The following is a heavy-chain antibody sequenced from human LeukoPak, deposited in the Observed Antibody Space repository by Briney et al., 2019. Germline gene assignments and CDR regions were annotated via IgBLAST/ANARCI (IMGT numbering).Heavy chain of an antibody. CDR2: ISYDGSNK. Sequence: GGSLRLSCAASGFTFSSYGMHWVRQAPGRGLEWVAVISYDGSNKYYADSVKGRFTMSRDNAKNSLYLQMNSLRAEDTALYYCAKGYYGSGTLDAFDIWGQGTMVTVSS. D-gene: IGHD3-10*01. V-gene: IGHV3-30*18. J-gene: IGHJ3*02. CDR3: AKGYYGSGTLDAFDI. CDR1: GFTFSSYG.